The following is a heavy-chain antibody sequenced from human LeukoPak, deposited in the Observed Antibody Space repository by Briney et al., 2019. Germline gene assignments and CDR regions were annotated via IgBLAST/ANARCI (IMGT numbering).Heavy chain of an antibody. CDR2: IYYSGST. Sequence: PSEDLSLTCTVSGGSISSSSYYWGWIRQPPGKGLEWIGSIYYSGSTYYNPSLKSRVTISVDTSKNQFSLKLSSVTAADTAVYYCARVSYSDSSVLTRKRSYYFDYWGQGTLVTVSS. D-gene: IGHD3-22*01. CDR3: ARVSYSDSSVLTRKRSYYFDY. CDR1: GGSISSSSYY. J-gene: IGHJ4*02. V-gene: IGHV4-39*07.